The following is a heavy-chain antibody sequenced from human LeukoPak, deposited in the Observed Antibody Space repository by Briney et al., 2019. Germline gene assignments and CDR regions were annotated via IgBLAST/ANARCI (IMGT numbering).Heavy chain of an antibody. J-gene: IGHJ4*02. CDR2: ISAYNGNT. CDR3: ARDRVEWGFDY. D-gene: IGHD1-26*01. CDR1: VYTFTSYG. Sequence: ASVKVSCKASVYTFTSYGLSWVRQAPGQGLEWVGWISAYNGNTNYAQKLQGRGTMTTDTSTSTAYMELRSLRSDDTAVYYCARDRVEWGFDYWGQGTLVTVSS. V-gene: IGHV1-18*01.